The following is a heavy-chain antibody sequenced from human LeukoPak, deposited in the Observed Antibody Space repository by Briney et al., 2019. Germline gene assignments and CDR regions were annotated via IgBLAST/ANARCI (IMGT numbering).Heavy chain of an antibody. V-gene: IGHV7-4-1*01. Sequence: ASVKVSRKASGYTFTSYAMNWVRQAPGHGLEWMGWINTNTGNPTYAQGFTGRFVFSLDTSVSTAYLQICSLKAEDTAVYYCATPGLYCSGGSCPPYYYYGMDVWGKGTTVTVSS. CDR2: INTNTGNP. J-gene: IGHJ6*04. D-gene: IGHD2-15*01. CDR3: ATPGLYCSGGSCPPYYYYGMDV. CDR1: GYTFTSYA.